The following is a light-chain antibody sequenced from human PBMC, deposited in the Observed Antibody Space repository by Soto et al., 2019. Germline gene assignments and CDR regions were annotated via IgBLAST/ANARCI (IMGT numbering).Light chain of an antibody. CDR1: QSVSSY. CDR3: QQRSNWPLP. CDR2: DAS. J-gene: IGKJ4*01. Sequence: EIVLSQSPATLSLYPGERATLSCRASQSVSSYLAWYQQKPGQAPRLLIYDASNRATGIPARFSGSGSGTDFTLTISSLEPEDFAVYYCQQRSNWPLPFGGVTNVDI. V-gene: IGKV3-11*01.